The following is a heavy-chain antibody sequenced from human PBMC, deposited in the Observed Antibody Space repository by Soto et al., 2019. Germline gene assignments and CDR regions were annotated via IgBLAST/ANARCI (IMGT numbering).Heavy chain of an antibody. CDR3: ARGSHFDFSSGYADSFDV. CDR1: GGSFSGYY. CDR2: VKHSGNI. V-gene: IGHV4-34*01. D-gene: IGHD3-3*01. Sequence: QVQLQQWGAGLLEPSETLSLTCAVYGGSFSGYYWGWFRQPPGKGLERIGEVKHSGNINYNPSLKTRLTVSVDTAKNQFSLKLSSMTAADTAMYYCARGSHFDFSSGYADSFDVWGQGTMVTVSS. J-gene: IGHJ3*01.